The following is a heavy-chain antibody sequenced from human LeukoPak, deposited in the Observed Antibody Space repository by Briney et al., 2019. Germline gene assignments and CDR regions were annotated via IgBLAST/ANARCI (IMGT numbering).Heavy chain of an antibody. D-gene: IGHD6-19*01. Sequence: GGSLRLSCAASGSTFSSYAMHWVRQAPGKGLEWVAVISYDGSNKYYADSVKGRFTISRDNSKNTLYLQMNSLRAEDTAVYYCARVGDSGAVAHGMDVWGQGTTVTVSS. CDR1: GSTFSSYA. J-gene: IGHJ6*02. V-gene: IGHV3-30-3*01. CDR2: ISYDGSNK. CDR3: ARVGDSGAVAHGMDV.